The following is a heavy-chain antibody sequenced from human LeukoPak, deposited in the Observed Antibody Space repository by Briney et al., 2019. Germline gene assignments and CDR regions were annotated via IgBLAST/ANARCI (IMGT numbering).Heavy chain of an antibody. CDR1: GFNLRNHE. V-gene: IGHV3-48*03. CDR3: ARVSRGDRKTLGFYYYLDV. D-gene: IGHD3-16*01. J-gene: IGHJ6*03. Sequence: PGGSLRLSCRAAGFNLRNHELHWVRQAPGKGLEWLSYISNAGHTVTYAESVKGRFTISRNNGENSLYLQMNSLRGDDTGVYYCARVSRGDRKTLGFYYYLDVWGKGTTVVISS. CDR2: ISNAGHTV.